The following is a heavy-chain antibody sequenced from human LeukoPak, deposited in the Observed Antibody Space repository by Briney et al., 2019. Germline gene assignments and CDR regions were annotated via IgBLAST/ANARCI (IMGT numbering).Heavy chain of an antibody. V-gene: IGHV1-2*02. J-gene: IGHJ3*02. CDR1: GYTFTGYY. Sequence: ASVKVSCNASGYTFTGYYMHWVRQAPGQGLEWMGWINPNSGGTNYAQKFQGRVTMTRDTSISTAYMELSRLRSDDTAVYYCARDSSNHGLNAFDIWGQGTMVTVSS. CDR3: ARDSSNHGLNAFDI. CDR2: INPNSGGT. D-gene: IGHD1-14*01.